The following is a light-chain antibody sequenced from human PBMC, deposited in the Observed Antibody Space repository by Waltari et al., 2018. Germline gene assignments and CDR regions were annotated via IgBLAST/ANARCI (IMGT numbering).Light chain of an antibody. CDR2: DVT. Sequence: QSALTQPRPVSGSPGQSVTISCTGTGTDSGGYNYVSCYQPHPGKAPKRMIYDVTMRPAGVPARFSGSKSGHTASPATSARQAEDEGDHYWSYVGICTSLVGGGTKLTVL. CDR1: GTDSGGYNY. J-gene: IGLJ2*01. V-gene: IGLV2-11*01. CDR3: WSYVGICTSL.